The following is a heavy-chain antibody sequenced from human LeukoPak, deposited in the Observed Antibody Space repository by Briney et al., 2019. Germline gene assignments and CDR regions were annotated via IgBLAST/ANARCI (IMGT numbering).Heavy chain of an antibody. Sequence: SETLSLTCIVSAYSISSGYYWGWIRQPPGKGLEWIGSIYHSGSTSYNPSHKSRVTISVDTSKNQITLNLTSVTAADTAIYYCARVGSSGYWHYFDYWGQGALVTVSS. CDR2: IYHSGST. J-gene: IGHJ4*02. CDR1: AYSISSGYY. CDR3: ARVGSSGYWHYFDY. D-gene: IGHD3-22*01. V-gene: IGHV4-38-2*02.